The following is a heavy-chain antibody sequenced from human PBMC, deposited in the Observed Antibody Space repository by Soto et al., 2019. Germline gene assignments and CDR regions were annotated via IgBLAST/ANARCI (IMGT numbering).Heavy chain of an antibody. J-gene: IGHJ4*02. D-gene: IGHD6-6*01. CDR1: GGTFSSYA. V-gene: IGHV1-69*13. Sequence: SVKVSCKASGGTFSSYAISWVRQAPGQGLEWMGGTIPIFGTANYAQKFQGRVTITADESTSTAYMELSSLRSEDTAVYYCATSSSIAAPTDYWGQGTLVTVSS. CDR2: TIPIFGTA. CDR3: ATSSSIAAPTDY.